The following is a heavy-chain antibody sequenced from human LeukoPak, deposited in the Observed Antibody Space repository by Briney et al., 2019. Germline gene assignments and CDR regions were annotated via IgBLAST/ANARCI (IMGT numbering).Heavy chain of an antibody. CDR1: GFSFSSYS. J-gene: IGHJ5*02. D-gene: IGHD3-22*01. Sequence: GGSLRLSCAASGFSFSSYSMNRVRQAPGKGLEWVSFIDTTGSDMHYADSVTGRFTISRDNAKNSLYLQMDSLRAEDTAVYYCVRTYYYDKSAIFGSWGQGTLVTVSS. CDR3: VRTYYYDKSAIFGS. V-gene: IGHV3-21*01. CDR2: IDTTGSDM.